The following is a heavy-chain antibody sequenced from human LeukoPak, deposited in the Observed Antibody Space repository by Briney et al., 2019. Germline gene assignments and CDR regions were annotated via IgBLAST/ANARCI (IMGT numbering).Heavy chain of an antibody. J-gene: IGHJ3*02. CDR1: GGTFSSYA. Sequence: ASVKVSCKASGGTFSSYAISWVRQAPGQGLEWMGGIIPIFGTANYAQKFQGRVTITADESTSTAYMELSSLRSEDTAVYYCARDGPWDFWSGYQEGGAFDIWGQGTMVTVSS. D-gene: IGHD3-3*01. CDR3: ARDGPWDFWSGYQEGGAFDI. V-gene: IGHV1-69*13. CDR2: IIPIFGTA.